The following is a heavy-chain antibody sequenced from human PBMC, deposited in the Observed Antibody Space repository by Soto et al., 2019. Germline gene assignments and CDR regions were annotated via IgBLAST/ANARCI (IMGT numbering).Heavy chain of an antibody. J-gene: IGHJ4*02. CDR2: INAGNGNT. CDR1: GYTFTSYA. D-gene: IGHD6-13*01. V-gene: IGHV1-3*01. CDR3: ARRIAAAGNDY. Sequence: ASVKVSCKASGYTFTSYAMHWVRQAPGQRLEWMGWINAGNGNTKYSQKFQGRVTITRDTSASTAYMEISSLRSEDTAVYYCARRIAAAGNDYWGQGTLVTVSS.